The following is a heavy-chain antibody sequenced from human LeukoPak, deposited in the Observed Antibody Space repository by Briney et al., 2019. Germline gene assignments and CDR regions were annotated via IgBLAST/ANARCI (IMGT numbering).Heavy chain of an antibody. V-gene: IGHV1-69*04. CDR3: ARGHTDSIHY. D-gene: IGHD5-18*01. CDR2: IMPTLGIT. Sequence: ASVKVSCKPSGDSFNRFAVNWVRQAPGQGLEWMGRIMPTLGITNYAKEFQARVTITADISPSAAYMELKNLTSLDTAVYYCARGHTDSIHYWGQGTQVTVPS. J-gene: IGHJ4*02. CDR1: GDSFNRFA.